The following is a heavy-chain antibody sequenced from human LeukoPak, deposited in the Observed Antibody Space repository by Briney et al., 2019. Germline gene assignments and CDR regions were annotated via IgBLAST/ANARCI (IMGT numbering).Heavy chain of an antibody. CDR1: GGSISSYY. J-gene: IGHJ6*04. V-gene: IGHV4-59*01. CDR2: IYYSGST. D-gene: IGHD2-2*02. Sequence: SETLSLTCTVSGGSISSYYWSWIRQPPGKGLEWLGYIYYSGSTNYNPSLKSRVTISVDTSKNQFSLKLSSVSAADTAVYYCARVPHCSSTSCYIDYYYGMDVWGKGTTVTVSS. CDR3: ARVPHCSSTSCYIDYYYGMDV.